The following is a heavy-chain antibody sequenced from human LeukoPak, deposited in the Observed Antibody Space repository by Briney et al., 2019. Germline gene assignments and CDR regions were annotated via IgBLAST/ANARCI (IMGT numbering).Heavy chain of an antibody. D-gene: IGHD3-22*01. J-gene: IGHJ4*02. V-gene: IGHV3-21*01. CDR3: ARDPINYYDSSGYGF. CDR2: ISSSTSYI. Sequence: GGSLRLSCAASGFTFSLYSMNWVRQTPGKGLEWVSSISSSTSYIYYTDSVKGRFTISRDNAKDSLYLQMNSLRAEDTAVYYCARDPINYYDSSGYGFWGQGTLVTVSS. CDR1: GFTFSLYS.